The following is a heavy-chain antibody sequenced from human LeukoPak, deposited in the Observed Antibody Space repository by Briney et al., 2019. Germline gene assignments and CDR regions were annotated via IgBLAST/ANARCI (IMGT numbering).Heavy chain of an antibody. Sequence: ASVKVSCKASGGTFSSYAISWVRQAPGQGLEWMGGIIPIFGTANYAQKFQGRVTITADESTSTAYMELSSLRSEDTAVYYCARSKDNWNYLSDAFDIWGQGTMVTVSS. J-gene: IGHJ3*02. D-gene: IGHD1-7*01. CDR2: IIPIFGTA. V-gene: IGHV1-69*13. CDR3: ARSKDNWNYLSDAFDI. CDR1: GGTFSSYA.